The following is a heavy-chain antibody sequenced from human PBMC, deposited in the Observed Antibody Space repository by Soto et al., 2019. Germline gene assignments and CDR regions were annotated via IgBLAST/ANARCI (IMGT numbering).Heavy chain of an antibody. D-gene: IGHD2-15*01. J-gene: IGHJ4*02. CDR1: GYTFTSYA. CDR3: ARVLLWTFDCSGGSCPDGY. Sequence: QVQLVQSGAEVKKPGASVKVSCKASGYTFTSYAMHWVRQAPGQRLEWMGWINAGNGNTKYSQKCQGRVTITRDTAASTADMELSSLRSEDTAVYYCARVLLWTFDCSGGSCPDGYWGQGTLGTVSS. V-gene: IGHV1-3*01. CDR2: INAGNGNT.